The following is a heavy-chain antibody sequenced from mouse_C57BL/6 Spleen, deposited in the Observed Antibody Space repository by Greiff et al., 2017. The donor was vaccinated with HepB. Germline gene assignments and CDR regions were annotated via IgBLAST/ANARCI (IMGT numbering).Heavy chain of an antibody. J-gene: IGHJ2*01. CDR3: ARPYYGMNFGLDY. CDR1: GFTFSDYG. D-gene: IGHD1-1*01. CDR2: ISSGSSTI. Sequence: EVKLVESGGGLVKPGGSLKLSCAASGFTFSDYGMHWVRQAPEKGLEWVAYISSGSSTIYYADTVKGRFTISRDNAKNTLFLQMTSLRSEDTAMYYCARPYYGMNFGLDYWGQGTTLTVSS. V-gene: IGHV5-17*01.